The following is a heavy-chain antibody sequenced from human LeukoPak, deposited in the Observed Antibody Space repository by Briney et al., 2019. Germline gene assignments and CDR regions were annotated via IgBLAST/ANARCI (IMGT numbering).Heavy chain of an antibody. J-gene: IGHJ6*02. CDR2: LGRSGEYK. CDR1: GFSFTDYS. CDR3: VKDRPCETCMPMDA. D-gene: IGHD2-2*01. V-gene: IGHV3-23*01. Sequence: GGALPLSCAASGFSFTDYSMSWVRPAPGKGLEWGAGLGRSGEYKYYADSVKGRFTISRDNSKDTVSLQMNSLRAEDSAIYFCVKDRPCETCMPMDAWGQGTTVTVSS.